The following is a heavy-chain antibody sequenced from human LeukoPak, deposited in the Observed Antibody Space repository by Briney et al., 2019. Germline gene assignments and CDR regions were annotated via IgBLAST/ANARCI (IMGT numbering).Heavy chain of an antibody. CDR1: GRSFSGYY. J-gene: IGHJ4*02. V-gene: IGHV4-34*01. D-gene: IGHD4-17*01. CDR2: INHSGST. CDR3: ARVRDDYGALDY. Sequence: SETLSLTCAVYGRSFSGYYWSWIRQPPGKGLEWIGEINHSGSTNYNPSLKSRVTISVDTSKNQFSLKLSSVTAADTAVYYCARVRDDYGALDYWGQGTLVTVSS.